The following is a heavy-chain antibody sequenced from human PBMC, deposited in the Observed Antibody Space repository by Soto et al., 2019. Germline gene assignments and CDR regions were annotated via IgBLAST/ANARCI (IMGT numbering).Heavy chain of an antibody. D-gene: IGHD6-13*01. CDR3: ASEQQQVFDY. Sequence: GASVKVSCKASGGTFSSYAISWVRQAPGQGLEWMGGIIPIFGTANYAQKFQGRATITADESTSTAYMELSSLRSEDTAVYYCASEQQQVFDYWGQGTLVTVSS. CDR1: GGTFSSYA. CDR2: IIPIFGTA. V-gene: IGHV1-69*13. J-gene: IGHJ4*02.